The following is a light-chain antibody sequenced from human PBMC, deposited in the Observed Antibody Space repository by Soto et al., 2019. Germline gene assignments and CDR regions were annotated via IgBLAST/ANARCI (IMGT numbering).Light chain of an antibody. CDR3: QQDGSTQWT. CDR1: QSISSSY. J-gene: IGKJ1*01. Sequence: EIVLTQSPGTLSLSPGERATLSCRASQSISSSYLAWYQQKPGQAPRLLIYAASSRATGVPDRFSGSGSGTDFTLTISRVEPEDFAVYYCQQDGSTQWTFGQGTKVDIK. V-gene: IGKV3-20*01. CDR2: AAS.